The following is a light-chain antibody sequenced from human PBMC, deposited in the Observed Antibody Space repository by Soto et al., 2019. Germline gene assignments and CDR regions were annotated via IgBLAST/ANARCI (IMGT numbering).Light chain of an antibody. CDR3: QQYYSFPWT. CDR1: QGISSA. CDR2: DAS. J-gene: IGKJ1*01. Sequence: AIQLTQSPSSLSASVGDRVTITCRASQGISSALAWYQQKPGKAPKLLIYDASSLESGVPSRFSGSGSGTDFTLTISCLQSEDFATYYCQQYYSFPWTFGQGTKVDIK. V-gene: IGKV1-13*02.